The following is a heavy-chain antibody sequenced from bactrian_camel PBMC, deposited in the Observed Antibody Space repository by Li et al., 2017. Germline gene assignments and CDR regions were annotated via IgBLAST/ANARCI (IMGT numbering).Heavy chain of an antibody. CDR2: IYAGGTST. D-gene: IGHD1*01. CDR3: AAASRIPVPWSVGSVYYV. CDR1: GHGANC. J-gene: IGHJ4*01. Sequence: HVQLVESGGGSVQAGGSLRLSCVLSGHGANCVGWFRQGPGKEREGVAAIYAGGTSTYYGDPVNGRFTISQDSAKKTVYLHMNSLRPEDTAMYYCAAASRIPVPWSVGSVYYVWGQGT. V-gene: IGHV3S54*01.